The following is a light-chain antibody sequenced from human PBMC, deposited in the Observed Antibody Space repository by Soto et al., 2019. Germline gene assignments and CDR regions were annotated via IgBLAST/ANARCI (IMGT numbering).Light chain of an antibody. CDR2: ENN. Sequence: QSVLTQPPSVSAAPGQKVTISCSGSSSNIGNNYVSWYQQLPGTAPKLLIYENNKRPSGIPDRFSGSKSGTSATLGITGLQTGDEADYYCGTWDSSPSVVVFGGGTQLTIL. V-gene: IGLV1-51*02. CDR1: SSNIGNNY. CDR3: GTWDSSPSVVV. J-gene: IGLJ2*01.